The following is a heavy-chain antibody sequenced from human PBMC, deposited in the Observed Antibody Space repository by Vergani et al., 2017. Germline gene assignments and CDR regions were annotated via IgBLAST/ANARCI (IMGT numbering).Heavy chain of an antibody. CDR3: ARDLLGGSYRPSWFDP. CDR1: GGSISSYY. CDR2: IYYSGST. D-gene: IGHD1-26*01. J-gene: IGHJ5*02. V-gene: IGHV4-59*01. Sequence: QVQLQESGPGLVKPSETLSLTCTVSGGSISSYYWSWIRQPPGKGLEWIGYIYYSGSTNYIPSLKSRVTISVDTSKNQFSLKLSSVTAADTAVYYCARDLLGGSYRPSWFDPWGQGTLVTVSS.